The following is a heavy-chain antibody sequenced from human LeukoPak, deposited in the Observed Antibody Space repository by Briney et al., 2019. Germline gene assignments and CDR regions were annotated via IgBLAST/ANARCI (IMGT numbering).Heavy chain of an antibody. CDR1: GFRFTSYS. D-gene: IGHD2-15*01. J-gene: IGHJ2*01. CDR3: ASGSGLYWYFDF. V-gene: IGHV3-48*04. CDR2: ISSSSTI. Sequence: GGSLRLSCAASGFRFTSYSMNWVRQAPGKGLEWVSYISSSSTIYYADSVKGRFTISRDNAKNSLYLQMNSLRAEDTAVYYCASGSGLYWYFDFWGRGTLVTVSS.